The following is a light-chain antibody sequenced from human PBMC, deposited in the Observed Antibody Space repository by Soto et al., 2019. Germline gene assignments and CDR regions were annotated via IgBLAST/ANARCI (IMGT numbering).Light chain of an antibody. CDR1: QSVSSY. CDR2: DAS. J-gene: IGKJ1*01. CDR3: QQRSNWPPT. Sequence: EIVLTQSPATLSLSPGERATLSCRASQSVSSYLAWYQQKPGQAPRLIIYDASYRATGVPARFSGSGSGADFTLTINSLAPEDFAVYYCQQRSNWPPTFGQGTKVEI. V-gene: IGKV3-11*01.